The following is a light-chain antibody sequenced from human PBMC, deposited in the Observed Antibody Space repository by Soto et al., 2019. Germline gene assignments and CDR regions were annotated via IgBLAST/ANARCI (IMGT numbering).Light chain of an antibody. CDR2: GNS. Sequence: QSLLTQPPSVSGAPGQRVTISCTGNNSNIGAGYDVLWYQQLPGTAPRLLIYGNSNRPSGVPDRFAGSKSGTSASVVITGLQADDEADYYCQSYDSGQSGHVLFGGGTKLTVL. J-gene: IGLJ3*02. V-gene: IGLV1-40*01. CDR1: NSNIGAGYD. CDR3: QSYDSGQSGHVL.